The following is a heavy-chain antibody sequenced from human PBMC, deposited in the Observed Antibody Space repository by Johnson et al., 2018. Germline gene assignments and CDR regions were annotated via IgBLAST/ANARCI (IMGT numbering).Heavy chain of an antibody. CDR3: AHRRSGEGYYDTARAFDI. Sequence: QITLKESGPTLVKXTQTLTLTCTFSGFSLSTSGVGVGWIRQPPGKALEWLALIYWDDDKRYSPSLKSRLTITKDTSKNQVVLTMTKMDPVDTATYYCAHRRSGEGYYDTARAFDIWGQGTMVTVSS. V-gene: IGHV2-5*02. J-gene: IGHJ3*02. D-gene: IGHD3-22*01. CDR2: IYWDDDK. CDR1: GFSLSTSGVG.